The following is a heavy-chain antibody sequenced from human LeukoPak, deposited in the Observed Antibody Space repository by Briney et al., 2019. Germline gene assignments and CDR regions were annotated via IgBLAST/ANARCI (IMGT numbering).Heavy chain of an antibody. V-gene: IGHV4-59*12. CDR3: ARGREEYSGYDLEDY. J-gene: IGHJ4*02. D-gene: IGHD5-12*01. CDR2: IYNSVNT. Sequence: SETLSLTCSVSGGSISGYYWSWIRQPPGKGLEWIGYIYNSVNTNYNPSLKSRLIMSLDTSKNQFSLKLSSVTAADTAVYYCARGREEYSGYDLEDYWGQGTLVTVSS. CDR1: GGSISGYY.